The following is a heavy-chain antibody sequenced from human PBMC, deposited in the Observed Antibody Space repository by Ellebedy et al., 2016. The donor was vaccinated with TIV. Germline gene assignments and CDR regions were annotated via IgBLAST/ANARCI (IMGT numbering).Heavy chain of an antibody. CDR1: GGTFSTYA. CDR3: EVRGDYDGNSA. D-gene: IGHD4-23*01. J-gene: IGHJ5*02. Sequence: AASVKVSCKASGGTFSTYAISWVRQAPGQGLEWMGGIIPIFATTNYAQKLQGRFTFTADESTSTAYMDLSSLRSEDTAVYYCEVRGDYDGNSAWGQGTLVTVSS. V-gene: IGHV1-69*13. CDR2: IIPIFATT.